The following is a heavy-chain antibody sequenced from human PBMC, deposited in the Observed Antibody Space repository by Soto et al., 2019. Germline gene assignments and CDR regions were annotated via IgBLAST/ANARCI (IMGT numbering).Heavy chain of an antibody. CDR1: GFTFSSYG. V-gene: IGHV3-33*01. D-gene: IGHD3-3*01. J-gene: IGHJ6*02. CDR2: IWYDGSNK. Sequence: GGSLRLSCAASGFTFSSYGMHWVRQAPGKGLEWVAVIWYDGSNKYYADSVKGRFTISRDNSKNTLYLQTNSLRAEDTAVYYCAREDITIFGVVTPKYYYGMDVWGQGTTVTVSS. CDR3: AREDITIFGVVTPKYYYGMDV.